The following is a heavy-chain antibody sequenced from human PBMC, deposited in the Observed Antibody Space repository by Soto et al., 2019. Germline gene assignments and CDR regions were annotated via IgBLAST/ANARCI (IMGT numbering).Heavy chain of an antibody. J-gene: IGHJ4*02. Sequence: GGSLRLSCAASGFTFSSHGMSWVRQAPGKGLEWLAAISGNGGRTYYSDSVKGRFTISRDNSKNTLYLSMNSLRAEDTAVYYCAKDRRGYCISTSCPLDYWGQGTLVTVSS. CDR3: AKDRRGYCISTSCPLDY. V-gene: IGHV3-23*01. D-gene: IGHD2-2*03. CDR2: ISGNGGRT. CDR1: GFTFSSHG.